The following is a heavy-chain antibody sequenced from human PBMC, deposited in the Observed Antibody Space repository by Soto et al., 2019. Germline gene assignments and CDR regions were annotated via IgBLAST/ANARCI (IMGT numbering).Heavy chain of an antibody. CDR2: IIPIFGTA. J-gene: IGHJ4*02. Sequence: ASVKVSCKASGGTFSSYAISWVRQAPGQGLEWMGGIIPIFGTANYAQKFQGRVTITADESTSTAYMELSSLRSEDTAVYYCAREGATMVRGVIVTFDYWGQGTLVTVSS. CDR1: GGTFSSYA. V-gene: IGHV1-69*13. D-gene: IGHD3-10*01. CDR3: AREGATMVRGVIVTFDY.